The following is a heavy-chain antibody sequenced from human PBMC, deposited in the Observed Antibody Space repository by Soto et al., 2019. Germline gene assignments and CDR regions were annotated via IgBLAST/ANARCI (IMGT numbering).Heavy chain of an antibody. J-gene: IGHJ4*02. CDR2: ISGSGGST. CDR3: AKDHIAVAVIDY. CDR1: GFTFSSDA. V-gene: IGHV3-23*01. D-gene: IGHD6-19*01. Sequence: GGSLRLSGAASGFTFSSDAKSWVRQAPGKGLESVSAISGSGGSTYYADSVKGRFTISRGNSKNTLYLQMNSLRAEDPPVYYCAKDHIAVAVIDYWGQGTLVTVSS.